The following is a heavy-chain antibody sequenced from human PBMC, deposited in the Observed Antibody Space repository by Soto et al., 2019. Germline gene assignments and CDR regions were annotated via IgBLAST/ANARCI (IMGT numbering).Heavy chain of an antibody. CDR2: IYPGDSDA. CDR1: VDSFRSSW. V-gene: IGHV5-51*01. D-gene: IGHD2-2*01. CDR3: AKSTAYQFYGMDV. J-gene: IGHJ6*02. Sequence: EALTLSDEGSVDSFRSSWMGWVRQMPGKGLEWMGIIYPGDSDARYSPSFQGQVTISADKSISTAYLQWSSLTASDTAMYYCAKSTAYQFYGMDVWGQGTTVTVSS.